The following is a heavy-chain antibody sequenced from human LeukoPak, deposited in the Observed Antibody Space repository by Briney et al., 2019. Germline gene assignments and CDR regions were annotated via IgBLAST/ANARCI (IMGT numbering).Heavy chain of an antibody. CDR3: AREEWELLFSHFDY. D-gene: IGHD1-26*01. CDR1: GFTFSNYG. Sequence: GGSLRLSCAASGFTFSNYGMYWVRQAPGKGLEWVAVIWSDGTNRLHADSVKGRFTISRDNSKNTLYLQMNSLRAEDTAVYYCAREEWELLFSHFDYWGQGTLVTVSS. V-gene: IGHV3-30*19. J-gene: IGHJ4*02. CDR2: IWSDGTNR.